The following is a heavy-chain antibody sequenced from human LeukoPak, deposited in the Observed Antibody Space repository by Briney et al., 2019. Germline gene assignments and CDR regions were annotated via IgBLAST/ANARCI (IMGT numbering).Heavy chain of an antibody. CDR2: IWYDGSNK. CDR1: GFTFSSYG. CDR3: AKTLQYSSSPQDY. D-gene: IGHD6-6*01. V-gene: IGHV3-33*06. Sequence: GGSLRLSCAASGFTFSSYGMHWVRQAPGKGLEWVAVIWYDGSNKYYADSVKGRFTISRDNSKNTLYLQMNSLRAEDTAVYYCAKTLQYSSSPQDYWGQGTLVTVSS. J-gene: IGHJ4*02.